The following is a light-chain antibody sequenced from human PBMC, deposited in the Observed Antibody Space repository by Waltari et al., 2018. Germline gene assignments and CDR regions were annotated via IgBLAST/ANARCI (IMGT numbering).Light chain of an antibody. CDR3: ASYAGTNPYV. CDR1: SRDIGDYNY. Sequence: QSTLTQPASVSGSPGQSITISCTGSSRDIGDYNYSSWFQQHPDQVPKLLIYEVLKRPSGVSARFSGSKSGTTAFLTISGLQTDDEASYYCASYAGTNPYVFGTGT. V-gene: IGLV2-14*03. J-gene: IGLJ1*01. CDR2: EVL.